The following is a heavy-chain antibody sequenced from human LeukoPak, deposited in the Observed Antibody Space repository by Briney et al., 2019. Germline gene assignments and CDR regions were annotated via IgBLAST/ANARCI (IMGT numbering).Heavy chain of an antibody. CDR1: GFTFSSYS. Sequence: GRSLRLSCAASGFTFSSYSMNWVRQAPGKGLEWVSYISSSSSTIYYADSVKGRFTISRDNAKNSLYLQMNSLRAEDTAVYYCARFIAAYDYWGQGTLVTVSS. CDR2: ISSSSSTI. CDR3: ARFIAAYDY. J-gene: IGHJ4*02. V-gene: IGHV3-48*01. D-gene: IGHD6-6*01.